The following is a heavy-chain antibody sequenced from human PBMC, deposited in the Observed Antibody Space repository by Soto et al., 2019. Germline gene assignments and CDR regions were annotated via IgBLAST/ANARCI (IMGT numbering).Heavy chain of an antibody. V-gene: IGHV4-4*08. J-gene: IGHJ4*02. Sequence: SETLSLTCPVTGGSTSSYYWSWLRQPPGKGLEWIGYNASSGSTDYNPSLKSRVTISVDTSKNQFSLKLSSATAADTAVYYCARDKITGLFDYCDQGTLVPSPQ. CDR2: NASSGST. D-gene: IGHD2-8*02. CDR1: GGSTSSYY. CDR3: ARDKITGLFDY.